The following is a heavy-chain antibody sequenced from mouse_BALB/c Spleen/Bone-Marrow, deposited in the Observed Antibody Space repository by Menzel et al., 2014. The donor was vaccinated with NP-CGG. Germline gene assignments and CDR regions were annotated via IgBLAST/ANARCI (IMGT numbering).Heavy chain of an antibody. V-gene: IGHV1-5*01. J-gene: IGHJ2*01. Sequence: EVQLQQSGTVLARPGAAVKMSCKASGYTFSNYWMHWVKQRPGQGLEWIGTIYPGNSDTTYNQKFKRKAKLTAVTSTSTAYMELGSLTNEDSAVYYCTTLARSDFDYWGQGTTLTVSS. CDR2: IYPGNSDT. CDR3: TTLARSDFDY. CDR1: GYTFSNYW. D-gene: IGHD3-1*01.